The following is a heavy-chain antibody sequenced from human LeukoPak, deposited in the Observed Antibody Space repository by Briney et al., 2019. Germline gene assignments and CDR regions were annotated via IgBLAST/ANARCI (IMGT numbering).Heavy chain of an antibody. CDR1: GFTFSSYA. Sequence: GGSLRLSCAASGFTFSSYAMSWVRQAPGKGLEWVSAISGSGGSTYYADSVKGRFTISRDNSKNTLYLQINSLRAEDTAVYYCAKARRITGTTGGWFDPWGQGTLVTVSS. V-gene: IGHV3-23*01. CDR3: AKARRITGTTGGWFDP. D-gene: IGHD1-7*01. CDR2: ISGSGGST. J-gene: IGHJ5*02.